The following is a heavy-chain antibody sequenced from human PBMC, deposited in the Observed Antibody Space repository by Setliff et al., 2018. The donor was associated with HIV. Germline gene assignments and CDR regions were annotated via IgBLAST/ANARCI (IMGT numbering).Heavy chain of an antibody. CDR3: ARHRVDTSMLVVKSLGAFDL. D-gene: IGHD3-22*01. CDR2: IFPADSDT. CDR1: GYSFGDYW. V-gene: IGHV5-51*01. J-gene: IGHJ3*01. Sequence: GESLKISCRGFGYSFGDYWIGWVRQKPGKGLEWMGIIFPADSDTRVSPSFQGQVSISADRSTYAAFLQWTSLKASDTGMYFCARHRVDTSMLVVKSLGAFDLWGQGTLVTVSS.